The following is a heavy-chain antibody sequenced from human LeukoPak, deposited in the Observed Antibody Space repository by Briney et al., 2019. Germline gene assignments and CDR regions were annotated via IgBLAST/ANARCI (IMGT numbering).Heavy chain of an antibody. J-gene: IGHJ1*01. Sequence: PGGSLRLSCAASGFTFSSYAMSWVRQAPGKGLEWVSDISGSGGSTYYADSVKGRFTISRDNSKNTLYLQMNSLRAEDTAVYYCAKDLCSSTSCYKGDAERYFQHWGQGTLVTVSS. D-gene: IGHD2-2*01. CDR1: GFTFSSYA. V-gene: IGHV3-23*01. CDR2: ISGSGGST. CDR3: AKDLCSSTSCYKGDAERYFQH.